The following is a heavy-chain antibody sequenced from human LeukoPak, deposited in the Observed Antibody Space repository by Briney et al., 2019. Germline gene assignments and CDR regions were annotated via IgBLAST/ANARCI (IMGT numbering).Heavy chain of an antibody. CDR2: ISGSGGST. CDR3: AKRKSGYEYFDY. Sequence: GGSLRLSCAASGFTFSSYAMSWARQAPGKGLEWVSAISGSGGSTYYADSVKGRFTISRGNSKNTLYLQMNSLRAEDTAVYYCAKRKSGYEYFDYWGQGTLVTVSS. J-gene: IGHJ4*02. D-gene: IGHD5-12*01. V-gene: IGHV3-23*01. CDR1: GFTFSSYA.